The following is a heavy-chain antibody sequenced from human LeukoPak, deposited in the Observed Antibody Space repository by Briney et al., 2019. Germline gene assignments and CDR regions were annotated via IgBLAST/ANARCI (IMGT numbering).Heavy chain of an antibody. CDR2: IRSSSTTI. V-gene: IGHV3-48*01. J-gene: IGHJ3*02. CDR3: ARAKRNGFDI. Sequence: GGSLRLSCEASGFTFSNYSMNWVRQAPGKGLEWVSYIRSSSTTIYYADSVKGRFTISRDNAKNSLYLQMNSLRAEDTAVYYFARAKRNGFDIWGQGTMVTVSS. CDR1: GFTFSNYS.